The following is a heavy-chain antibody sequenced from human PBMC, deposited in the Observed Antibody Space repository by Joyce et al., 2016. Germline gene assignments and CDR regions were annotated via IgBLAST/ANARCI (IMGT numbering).Heavy chain of an antibody. D-gene: IGHD2-15*01. J-gene: IGHJ2*01. CDR1: GGSIGSSGYW. Sequence: QLPLQESGPGLVKPSETLSLTCTVSGGSIGSSGYWWGWVCQPPGKGLEWIGIIHYSGTTHYNPSLKSRVTISVDTSKDQFSLKQNSMTAACTAVYYCVRQVASALWYFDLWGRGTLVTVSS. CDR3: VRQVASALWYFDL. CDR2: IHYSGTT. V-gene: IGHV4-39*01.